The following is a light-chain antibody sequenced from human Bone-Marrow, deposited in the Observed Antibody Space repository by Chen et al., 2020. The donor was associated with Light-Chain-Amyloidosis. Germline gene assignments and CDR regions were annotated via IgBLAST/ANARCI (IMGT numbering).Light chain of an antibody. CDR1: VSDIGGYDY. J-gene: IGLJ2*01. CDR3: SSYAGNNNVV. Sequence: QSALTQPPSASGSPGQSFTISCSGTVSDIGGYDYVSWYHQQPGRAPKLIIYEVTKRPSGVPRRFSASKSGSTASLTVSGLQAEDEGDYYCSSYAGNNNVVFGGGTKLTV. V-gene: IGLV2-8*01. CDR2: EVT.